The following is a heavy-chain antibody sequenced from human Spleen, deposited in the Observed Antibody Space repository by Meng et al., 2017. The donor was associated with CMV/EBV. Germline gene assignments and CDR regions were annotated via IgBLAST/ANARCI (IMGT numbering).Heavy chain of an antibody. D-gene: IGHD1-14*01. Sequence: ASVKVSCKASGYSFTTYYIPWVRQAPGQGLEWMGMINPSVRNTIYAQKFQDRVIMTIDTSTSTAYMELSSLTSEDTAVYFCAKDAPSESRTLGSWGQGTLVTVSS. V-gene: IGHV1-46*01. J-gene: IGHJ4*02. CDR2: INPSVRNT. CDR3: AKDAPSESRTLGS. CDR1: GYSFTTYY.